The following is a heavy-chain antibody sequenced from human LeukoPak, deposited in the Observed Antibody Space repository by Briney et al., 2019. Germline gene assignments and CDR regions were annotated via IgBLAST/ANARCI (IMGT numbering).Heavy chain of an antibody. D-gene: IGHD2-15*01. V-gene: IGHV3-48*02. CDR2: ISSSSSTT. Sequence: GGSLRLSCAASGFTFSSYSMNWVRQAPGKGLEWVSYISSSSSTTYYADSVKGRFTISRDNAKNSLYLQMNSLRDEDTAVYYCARVLLSFNYYYGMDVWGQGTTVTVSS. J-gene: IGHJ6*02. CDR1: GFTFSSYS. CDR3: ARVLLSFNYYYGMDV.